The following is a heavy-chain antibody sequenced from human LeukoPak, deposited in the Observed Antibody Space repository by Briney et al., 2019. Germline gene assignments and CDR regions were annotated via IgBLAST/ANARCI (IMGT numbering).Heavy chain of an antibody. V-gene: IGHV3-33*01. CDR3: AREPTTLNGYSVSRRHHYFDH. Sequence: PGGSLRLSCAASGFTFSSYDMHWVRQAPGKGLEWVAVIWYDGSNINYGDSVKGRFATSRDNSRNTLYLQMNSLRAEDTALYYCAREPTTLNGYSVSRRHHYFDHWGQGALVIVSS. CDR2: IWYDGSNI. J-gene: IGHJ4*02. D-gene: IGHD5-24*01. CDR1: GFTFSSYD.